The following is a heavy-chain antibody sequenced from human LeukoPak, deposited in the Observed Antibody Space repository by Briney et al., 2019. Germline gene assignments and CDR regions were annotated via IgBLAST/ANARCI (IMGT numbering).Heavy chain of an antibody. CDR3: AKEIYAPYYYDSSGHQAKSYYYGMDV. J-gene: IGHJ6*02. V-gene: IGHV3-30*18. CDR1: GFTFSSYG. CDR2: ISYDGSNK. Sequence: GRSLRLSCAASGFTFSSYGMHWVRQAPGKGLEWVAVISYDGSNKYYADSVKGRFTISRDNSKNTLYLQMNSLRAEDTAVYYCAKEIYAPYYYDSSGHQAKSYYYGMDVWGQGTTVTVSS. D-gene: IGHD3-22*01.